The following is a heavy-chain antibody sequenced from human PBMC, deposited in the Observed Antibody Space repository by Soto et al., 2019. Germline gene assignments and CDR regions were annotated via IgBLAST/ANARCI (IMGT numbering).Heavy chain of an antibody. Sequence: PGGSLRLSCAASGFTFGDYWMTWVRQAPGKGLEWVANLKRDGRERYYVDSVKGRFSVSRDNAKKSLYLQMNNLRPEDTAVYYCARDVYDILGRVVRRLDSWGQGTLVTVAS. V-gene: IGHV3-7*03. D-gene: IGHD2-8*01. CDR2: LKRDGRER. CDR1: GFTFGDYW. J-gene: IGHJ4*02. CDR3: ARDVYDILGRVVRRLDS.